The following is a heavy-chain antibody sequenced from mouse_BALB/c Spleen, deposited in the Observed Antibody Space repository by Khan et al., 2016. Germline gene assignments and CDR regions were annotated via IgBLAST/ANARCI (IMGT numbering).Heavy chain of an antibody. CDR2: IHYTGST. Sequence: EVQLQESGPDLVEPSQSLSITCTVTGYSITSGYSRHWIRQFPGNKLEWMGYIHYTGSTNYNPSLQIRMSTTRDKSANQFFQQLNSVTTEDTSANYRARYGYYSIDYWSQEASVTVSS. D-gene: IGHD1-1*02. J-gene: IGHJ4*01. V-gene: IGHV3-1*02. CDR3: ARYGYYSIDY. CDR1: GYSITSGYS.